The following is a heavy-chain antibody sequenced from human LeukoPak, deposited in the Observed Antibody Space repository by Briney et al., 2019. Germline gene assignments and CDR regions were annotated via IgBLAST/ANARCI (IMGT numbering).Heavy chain of an antibody. CDR3: ARDCIITIFGVLTHDAFDI. D-gene: IGHD3-3*01. V-gene: IGHV3-30-3*01. CDR1: GFTFSSYA. CDR2: ISYDGSNK. Sequence: PGGSLRLSCAASGFTFSSYAMHWVRQAPGKGLEWVAVISYDGSNKYCADSVKGRFTISRDNSKNTLYLQMNSLRAEDTAVYYCARDCIITIFGVLTHDAFDIWGQGTMVTVSS. J-gene: IGHJ3*02.